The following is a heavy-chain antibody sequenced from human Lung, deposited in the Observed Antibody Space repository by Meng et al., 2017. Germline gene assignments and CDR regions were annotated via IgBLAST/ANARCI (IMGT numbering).Heavy chain of an antibody. J-gene: IGHJ4*02. CDR3: ARNSSSSVVDY. CDR2: ISAYSGYT. CDR1: GYSFTYCG. D-gene: IGHD6-6*01. V-gene: IGHV1-18*01. Sequence: QVQLVQSGAEVKKPGASVKVSCKASGYSFTYCGISWVRQAPGQGLEWLGWISAYSGYTNYAQKLQGRVTMTTDTSTSTAYMELRSLSSDDTALYYCARNSSSSVVDYWGQGTLVTVSS.